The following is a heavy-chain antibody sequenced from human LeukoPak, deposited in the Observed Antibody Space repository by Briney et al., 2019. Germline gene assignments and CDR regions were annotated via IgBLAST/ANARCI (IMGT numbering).Heavy chain of an antibody. J-gene: IGHJ6*04. D-gene: IGHD3-10*01. Sequence: GSSVKVSCKASGGTFSSYAISWVRQAPGQGLEWMGGIIPIFGTANYAQKFQGRVTITADESTSTAYMELSSLRSEDTAVYYCARDGFGYGSGSYYIYYGMDVWGKGTTVTVSS. CDR1: GGTFSSYA. CDR3: ARDGFGYGSGSYYIYYGMDV. V-gene: IGHV1-69*01. CDR2: IIPIFGTA.